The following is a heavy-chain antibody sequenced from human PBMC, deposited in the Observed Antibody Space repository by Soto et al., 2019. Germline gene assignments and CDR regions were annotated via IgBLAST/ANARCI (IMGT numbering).Heavy chain of an antibody. V-gene: IGHV4-61*01. Sequence: PSETLSLTCSVSGGSVSDKTYYWSWIRQPPGKRLEWIGYVYYSGTTNYNPSPKSRVTISVDLSKNRFSLRLSSVTTADTALYYCARTTAVPNTLRSRYFFDYWGQGTMVTVYS. CDR2: VYYSGTT. CDR1: GGSVSDKTYY. D-gene: IGHD4-17*01. CDR3: ARTTAVPNTLRSRYFFDY. J-gene: IGHJ4*02.